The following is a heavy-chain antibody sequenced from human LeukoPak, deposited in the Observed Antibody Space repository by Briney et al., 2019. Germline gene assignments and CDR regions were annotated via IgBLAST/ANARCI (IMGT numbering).Heavy chain of an antibody. CDR2: ISYDGSNK. Sequence: GRSLRLYCAASGFTFSSYAMPWVRQAPGKGLEWVAVISYDGSNKYYADSVKGRFTISRDNSKNTLYLQMNSLRAEDTAVYYCARDGEYHGSFFGYWGQGTLVTVSS. D-gene: IGHD3-10*01. J-gene: IGHJ4*02. CDR3: ARDGEYHGSFFGY. CDR1: GFTFSSYA. V-gene: IGHV3-30*04.